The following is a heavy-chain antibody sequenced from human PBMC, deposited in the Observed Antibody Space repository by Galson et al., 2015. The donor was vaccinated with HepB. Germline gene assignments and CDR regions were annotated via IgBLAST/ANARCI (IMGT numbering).Heavy chain of an antibody. CDR3: ARVDTAMVNHQTLIYYYYGMDV. V-gene: IGHV3-11*06. CDR1: GFTFSDYY. D-gene: IGHD5-18*01. CDR2: ISSSSSYT. Sequence: SLRLSCAASGFTFSDYYMSWIRQAPGKGLEWVSYISSSSSYTNYADSVKGRFTISRDNAKNSLYLQINSLRAEDTAVYYCARVDTAMVNHQTLIYYYYGMDVWGQGTTVTVSS. J-gene: IGHJ6*02.